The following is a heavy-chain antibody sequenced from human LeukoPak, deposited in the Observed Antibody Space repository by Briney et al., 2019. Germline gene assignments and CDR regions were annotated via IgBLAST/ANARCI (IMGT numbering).Heavy chain of an antibody. CDR3: GKEGGA. V-gene: IGHV3-23*01. J-gene: IGHJ5*02. CDR1: GFRFSDFT. Sequence: GGSLRLSCEASGFRFSDFTMTWVRQAPGKGPEWVSAIGGRGGSTYYADSVGGRFTISRGNSKDIVYLQMNSQKVEDTATYYCGKEGGAWGQGTKVTVSS. D-gene: IGHD3-16*01. CDR2: IGGRGGST.